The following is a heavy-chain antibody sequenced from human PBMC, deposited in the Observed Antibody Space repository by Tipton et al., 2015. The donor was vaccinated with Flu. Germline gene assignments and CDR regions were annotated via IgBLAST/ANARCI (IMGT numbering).Heavy chain of an antibody. D-gene: IGHD3-3*01. Sequence: TLSLTCTVSGGSISRSHYSWGWIRQPPGKGLEWIGNIYYSGTTYYNPSLKSRVTISVDTSKNQFSLKLNSVTAADTAVYYCARDLTTIFGGAFDNWGPGTLVTVSS. CDR2: IYYSGTT. CDR1: GGSISRSHYS. V-gene: IGHV4-39*07. CDR3: ARDLTTIFGGAFDN. J-gene: IGHJ4*02.